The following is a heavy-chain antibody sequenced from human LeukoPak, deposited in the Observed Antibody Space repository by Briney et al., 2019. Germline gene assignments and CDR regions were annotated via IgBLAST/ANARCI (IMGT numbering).Heavy chain of an antibody. V-gene: IGHV3-23*01. CDR1: GFTFSTYA. J-gene: IGHJ4*02. CDR3: ARTFAVWFGELSLCSFDY. D-gene: IGHD3-10*01. CDR2: ISGGGGST. Sequence: GGSLRLSCVASGFTFSTYAMNWVRQAPGEGLEWVSAISGGGGSTYYADSVKGRFTISRDNSKNTLYLQMNSLRAEDTAVYYCARTFAVWFGELSLCSFDYWGRGTLVTVAS.